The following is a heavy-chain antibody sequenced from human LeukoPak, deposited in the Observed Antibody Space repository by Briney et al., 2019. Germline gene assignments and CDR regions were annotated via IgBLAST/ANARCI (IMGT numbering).Heavy chain of an antibody. Sequence: GASVKVSCKQSGYTFTSFHMHWVRQAPGQGLEWMGMIDPSGGSTAYAQNFQGRVTMTRDTSTNTFYMELSSLRFDDTAIYFCARGHSFRGRYVSRWLDPWGQGTLVTVSS. J-gene: IGHJ5*02. CDR2: IDPSGGST. D-gene: IGHD3-10*01. CDR1: GYTFTSFH. CDR3: ARGHSFRGRYVSRWLDP. V-gene: IGHV1-46*01.